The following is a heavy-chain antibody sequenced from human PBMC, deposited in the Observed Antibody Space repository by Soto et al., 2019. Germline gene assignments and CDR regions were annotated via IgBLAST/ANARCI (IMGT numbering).Heavy chain of an antibody. V-gene: IGHV5-51*01. CDR2: IYPGDSDT. CDR3: ARHLYYYESSGSGGFDY. J-gene: IGHJ4*02. CDR1: GYTFTNYW. Sequence: GESLKSSCKAFGYTFTNYWIAWVRQMPGKGLEWMGIIYPGDSDTRYSPSFQGQVTISADKSISTAYLQWSSLKASDTAMYYCARHLYYYESSGSGGFDYWGQGTLVTVSS. D-gene: IGHD3-22*01.